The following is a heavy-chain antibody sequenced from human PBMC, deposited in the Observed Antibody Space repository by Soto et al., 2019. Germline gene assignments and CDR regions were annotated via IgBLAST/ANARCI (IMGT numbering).Heavy chain of an antibody. CDR2: ISAYNGNT. Sequence: ASVKVSCKASGYTFTSYGISWVRQAPGQGLEWMGWISAYNGNTNYAQKLQGRVTMTTDTSTSTAYMELRSLRSDDTAVYYCASPIAAAGTGAFDIWGQGTMVTVS. J-gene: IGHJ3*02. CDR1: GYTFTSYG. CDR3: ASPIAAAGTGAFDI. V-gene: IGHV1-18*01. D-gene: IGHD6-13*01.